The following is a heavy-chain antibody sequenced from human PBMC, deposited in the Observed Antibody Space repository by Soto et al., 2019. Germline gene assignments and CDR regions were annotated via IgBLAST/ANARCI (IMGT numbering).Heavy chain of an antibody. V-gene: IGHV2-5*02. CDR1: GFSLNTGGLG. Sequence: QITLKESGPTLVKPTQTLTLTCTFSGFSLNTGGLGVGWIRQPPGKALEWLALIYWDGDKRYSPSLKSRHSITKDTSSTQVGLTMTNIDPVDTATYYCAHSRCGGDCLRSYSSHYSYGMDVWGQGTTVTVSS. CDR2: IYWDGDK. D-gene: IGHD2-21*02. J-gene: IGHJ6*02. CDR3: AHSRCGGDCLRSYSSHYSYGMDV.